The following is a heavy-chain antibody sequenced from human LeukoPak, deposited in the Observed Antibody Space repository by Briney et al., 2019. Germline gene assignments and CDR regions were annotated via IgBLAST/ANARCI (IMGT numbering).Heavy chain of an antibody. CDR3: ARDYSGSGSKIDY. CDR2: INPNSGGT. J-gene: IGHJ4*02. Sequence: ASVKVSCKASGYTFTGYYMHWVRQAPGQGLEWMGWINPNSGGTNYAQKFQGRVTMTRDTSISTAYMGLSRLRSDDTAVYYCARDYSGSGSKIDYWGQGTLVTVSS. CDR1: GYTFTGYY. V-gene: IGHV1-2*02. D-gene: IGHD3-10*01.